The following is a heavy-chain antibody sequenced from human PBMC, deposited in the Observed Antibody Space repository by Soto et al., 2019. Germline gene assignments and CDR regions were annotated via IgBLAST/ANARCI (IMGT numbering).Heavy chain of an antibody. CDR3: ARDAHCGGAPGCRAMDV. CDR2: ISGYNGNT. Sequence: QVQLVQSGAEVKKPGASVKVSYKASGYTFTSDGVSWVRQAPGQGLEWMGWISGYNGNTNYAQRFRDRVTLTTDTSTSTAYMELRSLRSDDSAVYYCARDAHCGGAPGCRAMDVWGQGTTITVSS. V-gene: IGHV1-18*04. J-gene: IGHJ6*02. CDR1: GYTFTSDG. D-gene: IGHD2-21*01.